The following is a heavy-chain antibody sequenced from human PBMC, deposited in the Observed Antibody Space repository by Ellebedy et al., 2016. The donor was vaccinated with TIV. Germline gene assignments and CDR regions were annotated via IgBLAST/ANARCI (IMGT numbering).Heavy chain of an antibody. CDR1: GGSFSGYY. J-gene: IGHJ4*02. D-gene: IGHD6-6*01. CDR3: ARFRSSGWRFDY. CDR2: INHSGST. V-gene: IGHV4-34*01. Sequence: SETLSLTXAVYGGSFSGYYWSWIRQPPGKGLEWIGEINHSGSTNYNPSLKSRVTISVDTSKNQFSLKLSSVTAADTAVYYCARFRSSGWRFDYWGQGTLVTVSS.